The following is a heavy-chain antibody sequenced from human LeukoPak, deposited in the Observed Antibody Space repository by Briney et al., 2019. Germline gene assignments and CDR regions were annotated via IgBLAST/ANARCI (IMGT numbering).Heavy chain of an antibody. CDR3: ARDRQIAVAGTWYFDY. V-gene: IGHV1-18*01. CDR2: ISGYSGDT. Sequence: ASVKVSCKTSGYTFTLYSLNWVRQAPGQGLEWLGWISGYSGDTQYAQRLQDRLTLTTDTSTSTAYMELRSLRSDDAAVYYCARDRQIAVAGTWYFDYWGQGTLVTVSS. CDR1: GYTFTLYS. D-gene: IGHD6-19*01. J-gene: IGHJ4*02.